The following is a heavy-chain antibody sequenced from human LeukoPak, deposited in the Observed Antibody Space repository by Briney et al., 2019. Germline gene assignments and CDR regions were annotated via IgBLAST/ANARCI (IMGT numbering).Heavy chain of an antibody. V-gene: IGHV4-39*07. CDR2: IYHSGST. J-gene: IGHJ3*02. CDR1: SGSISTSNYY. D-gene: IGHD3-22*01. Sequence: SETLSLTCTVSSGSISTSNYYWGWIRQPPGKGLEWIGSIYHSGSTYYNPSLKSRVTISVDTSKNQFSLRLSSVTAADTAVYYCAGVVVLDAFDIWGQGTMVTVSS. CDR3: AGVVVLDAFDI.